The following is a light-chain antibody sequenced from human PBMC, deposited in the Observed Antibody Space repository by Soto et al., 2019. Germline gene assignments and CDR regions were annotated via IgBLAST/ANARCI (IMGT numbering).Light chain of an antibody. J-gene: IGKJ5*01. CDR2: ETS. V-gene: IGKV3-15*01. Sequence: EIVVTQSPATLSVSPGERATLSCRASQSVGPNFAWYQQKPGLAPRLLIYETSTRATGVPARFSGSGSGTKFTLTISSLQSEDFAVYSCQQYNIWPLTFGQGTRLEIK. CDR3: QQYNIWPLT. CDR1: QSVGPN.